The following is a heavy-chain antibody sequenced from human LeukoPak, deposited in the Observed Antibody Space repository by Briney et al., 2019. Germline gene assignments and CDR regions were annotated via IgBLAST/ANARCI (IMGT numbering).Heavy chain of an antibody. CDR1: GFTFSSYA. Sequence: PGGSLRLSCAASGFTFSSYAMHWVRQAPGKGLEWVAVISYDGSNKYYADSVKGRFTISRDNSENTLYPQMNSLRAEDTAVYYCARNYDSSGYYAYWGQGTLVTVSS. J-gene: IGHJ4*02. V-gene: IGHV3-30-3*01. CDR3: ARNYDSSGYYAY. CDR2: ISYDGSNK. D-gene: IGHD3-22*01.